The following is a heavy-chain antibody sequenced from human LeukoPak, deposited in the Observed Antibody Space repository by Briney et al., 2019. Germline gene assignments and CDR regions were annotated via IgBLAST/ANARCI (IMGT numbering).Heavy chain of an antibody. CDR1: GYIFTGYY. V-gene: IGHV1-2*06. Sequence: ASVKVSCKASGYIFTGYYMHWVRQAPGQGLEWMGRINPGTGGTNYAQNFQGRVTMTRDTSISTAYMELNRLESDDTAVYYCARVDNRASSSWHTYWGQGTLVTVSS. CDR2: INPGTGGT. D-gene: IGHD6-13*01. J-gene: IGHJ4*02. CDR3: ARVDNRASSSWHTY.